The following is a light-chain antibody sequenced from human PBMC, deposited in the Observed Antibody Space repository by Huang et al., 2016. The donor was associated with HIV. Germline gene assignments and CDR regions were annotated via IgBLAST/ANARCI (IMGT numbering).Light chain of an antibody. CDR2: AS. J-gene: IGKJ1*01. CDR1: QSVSNS. V-gene: IGKV1-39*01. Sequence: DIQMTQSPSSLSASVGDRVTITCRTSQSVSNSLNWYQQKPGKAPELLIYASSWQAWVSSRFSGSGSGTDFTLIISSLQPEDFATYYCQQSYISPWTFGQGTKVDLK. CDR3: QQSYISPWT.